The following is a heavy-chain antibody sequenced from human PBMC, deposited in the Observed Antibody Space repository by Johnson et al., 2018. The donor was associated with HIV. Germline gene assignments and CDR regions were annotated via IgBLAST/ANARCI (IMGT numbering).Heavy chain of an antibody. J-gene: IGHJ3*02. Sequence: VQLVESGGGVVQPGRSLRLSCAASGFTVSSSYMSWIRQAPGKGLEWVSVMYSGCTRYYAESVKGRFTISRDKSKNTLYLQINSLRVEDTAIYYCASNYDSSLDAFDIWGQGTMVTVSS. CDR2: MYSGCTR. D-gene: IGHD3-22*01. V-gene: IGHV3-66*01. CDR3: ASNYDSSLDAFDI. CDR1: GFTVSSSY.